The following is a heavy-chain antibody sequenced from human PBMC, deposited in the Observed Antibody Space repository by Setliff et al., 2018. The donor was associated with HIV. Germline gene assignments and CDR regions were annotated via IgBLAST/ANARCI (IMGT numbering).Heavy chain of an antibody. CDR3: ARQGVDYGDPNDY. Sequence: SETLSLTCTVSGGSISTYFWSWVRQTPGKGLEWIGYIYYTGSTSYNPSFRSRVTISVDTSKNQFSLMLDSVTAADTAFYYCARQGVDYGDPNDYWGQGTQVTVSS. V-gene: IGHV4-59*01. CDR2: IYYTGST. J-gene: IGHJ4*02. D-gene: IGHD4-17*01. CDR1: GGSISTYF.